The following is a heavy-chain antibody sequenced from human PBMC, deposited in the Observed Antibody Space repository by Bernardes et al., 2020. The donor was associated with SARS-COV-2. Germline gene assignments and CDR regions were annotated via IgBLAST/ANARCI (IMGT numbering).Heavy chain of an antibody. D-gene: IGHD2-2*01. CDR2: IIPIFGTA. Sequence: SVKVSCKASGGTFSSYAISWVRQAPGQGLEWMGGIIPIFGTANYAQKFQGRVTITADKSTSTAYMELSSLRSEDTAVYYCASRRIVVVPAAMDIARASYYYYGMDVWGQGTTVTVSS. CDR3: ASRRIVVVPAAMDIARASYYYYGMDV. V-gene: IGHV1-69*06. J-gene: IGHJ6*02. CDR1: GGTFSSYA.